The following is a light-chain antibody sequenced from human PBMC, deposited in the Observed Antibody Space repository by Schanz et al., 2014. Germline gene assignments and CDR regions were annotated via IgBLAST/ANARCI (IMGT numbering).Light chain of an antibody. CDR3: QQYENYSPRGT. CDR1: QTIRSW. Sequence: DIQMTQSPSTLSASVGDRVTITCRASQTIRSWLAWYQQKPGKAPKLLIYDASSLESGVPSRFSGSGSGAEFTLTISSLQPDDFATYYCQQYENYSPRGTFGGGTKVEIK. J-gene: IGKJ4*01. CDR2: DAS. V-gene: IGKV1-5*01.